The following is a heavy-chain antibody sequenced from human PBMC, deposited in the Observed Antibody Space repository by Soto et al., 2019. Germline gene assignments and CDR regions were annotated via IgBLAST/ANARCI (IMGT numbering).Heavy chain of an antibody. CDR3: AKDMASSSSVLDY. J-gene: IGHJ4*02. V-gene: IGHV3-23*01. Sequence: GGSLRLSCAASGFTFSSYAMSWVRQAPGKGLEWVSAISGSGGSTYYADSVKGRFTISRDNAKNSLYLQMNSLRAEDTALYYCAKDMASSSSVLDYWGQGTLVTVSS. D-gene: IGHD6-6*01. CDR2: ISGSGGST. CDR1: GFTFSSYA.